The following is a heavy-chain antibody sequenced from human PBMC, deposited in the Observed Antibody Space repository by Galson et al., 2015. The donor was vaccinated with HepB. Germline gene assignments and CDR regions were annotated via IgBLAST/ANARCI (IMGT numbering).Heavy chain of an antibody. D-gene: IGHD2-2*01. CDR3: ARVRTAPTSYRRGDYYYYGMDV. Sequence: SCKASGGTFSSYAISWVRQAPGQGLEWMGGIIPIFGTANYAQKFQGRVTVTADESTSTAYMELSSLRSEDTAVYYCARVRTAPTSYRRGDYYYYGMDVWGQGTTVTVSS. J-gene: IGHJ6*02. CDR2: IIPIFGTA. CDR1: GGTFSSYA. V-gene: IGHV1-69*01.